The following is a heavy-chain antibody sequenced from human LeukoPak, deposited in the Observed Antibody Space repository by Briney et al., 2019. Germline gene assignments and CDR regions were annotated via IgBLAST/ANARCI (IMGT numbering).Heavy chain of an antibody. CDR3: ARAPHYYDSSGYYFDP. CDR1: GGSFSGYY. Sequence: SETLSLTCAVYGGSFSGYYWSWIRQPPGKGLEWIGEINHSGSTNYNPSLKSRVTISVDRSKNQFSLKLSSVTAADTAVYYCARAPHYYDSSGYYFDPWGQGTLVTVSS. CDR2: INHSGST. D-gene: IGHD3-22*01. J-gene: IGHJ5*02. V-gene: IGHV4-34*01.